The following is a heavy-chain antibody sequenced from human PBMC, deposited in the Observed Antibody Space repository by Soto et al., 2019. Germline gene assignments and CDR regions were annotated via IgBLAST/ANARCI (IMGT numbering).Heavy chain of an antibody. D-gene: IGHD3-3*01. CDR2: ISGSGGRT. Sequence: GGSLRLSCAASGFIFSNYAMNWVRQAPGKGLQWVSGISGSGGRTYLADSVKGRFTISRDNSKSTLYLQMNSLRAEDTALYYCAKENDFSIWGQGTLVTVSS. J-gene: IGHJ4*02. CDR3: AKENDFSI. CDR1: GFIFSNYA. V-gene: IGHV3-23*01.